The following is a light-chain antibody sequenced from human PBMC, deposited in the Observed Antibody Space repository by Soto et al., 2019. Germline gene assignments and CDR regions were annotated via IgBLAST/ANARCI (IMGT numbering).Light chain of an antibody. Sequence: EVVLTQSPATLSLSPGERAPLSCRASQSVSTYLAWYQQKPGQAPRLLIYDASNRATGIPARFSGSGSATDFTLTISSLEPEDFAVYYCQQRSNWLAITFGQGTRLEIK. V-gene: IGKV3-11*01. CDR1: QSVSTY. J-gene: IGKJ5*01. CDR2: DAS. CDR3: QQRSNWLAIT.